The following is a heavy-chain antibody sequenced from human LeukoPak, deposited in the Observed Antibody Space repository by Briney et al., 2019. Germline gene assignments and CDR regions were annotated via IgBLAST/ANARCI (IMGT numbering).Heavy chain of an antibody. CDR2: IRYDGSNK. CDR3: AKGKLEMATILDFKYRPY. V-gene: IGHV3-30*02. D-gene: IGHD5-24*01. CDR1: GFTFSSYG. Sequence: GGSLRLSCTASGFTFSSYGMHWVRQAPGKGLEWVAFIRYDGSNKYYADSVKGRFTISRDNSKNTLYLQMNSLRAEDTAVYYCAKGKLEMATILDFKYRPYWGQGTLVTVSS. J-gene: IGHJ4*02.